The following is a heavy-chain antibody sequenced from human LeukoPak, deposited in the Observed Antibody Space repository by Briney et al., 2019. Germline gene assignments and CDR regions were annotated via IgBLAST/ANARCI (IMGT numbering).Heavy chain of an antibody. D-gene: IGHD6-19*01. CDR1: AYSISSGYY. V-gene: IGHV4-38-2*02. CDR3: ARGQARLGWFDP. J-gene: IGHJ5*02. CDR2: ISHSGST. Sequence: SETRSLTCSVSAYSISSGYYWGWIRQLPGKGLEWIGSISHSGSTYYNPSLKSRVTISVDTSKNQFSLKLRSLTAADTAVYYCARGQARLGWFDPWGQGTLVTVSS.